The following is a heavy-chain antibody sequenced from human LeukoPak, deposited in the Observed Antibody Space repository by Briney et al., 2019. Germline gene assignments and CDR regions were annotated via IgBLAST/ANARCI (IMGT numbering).Heavy chain of an antibody. D-gene: IGHD4-11*01. CDR3: AKSNAWDWFDP. Sequence: SETLSLTCSVSGGSISSYYWNWIRQPPGKGLEWIGYIFYSGRTSYNPSLKSRVTISVDKSNNQFSLNLSSVTAADTAVYYCAKSNAWDWFDPWGQGTLVTVSS. CDR2: IFYSGRT. CDR1: GGSISSYY. V-gene: IGHV4-59*12. J-gene: IGHJ5*02.